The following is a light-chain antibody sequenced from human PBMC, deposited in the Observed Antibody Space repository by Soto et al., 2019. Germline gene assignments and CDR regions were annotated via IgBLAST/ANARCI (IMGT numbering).Light chain of an antibody. CDR1: QSGSSNH. CDR2: GAS. Sequence: EIVLTQSAGTLSWPPRERATPSFSASQSGSSNHLACYQQKPRQAPRLLIYGASRRATGIPDRFSGSGSGTEFTLTISRLEPEDFAVYYCQPYGSSTYTFGQGNKVEIK. V-gene: IGKV3-20*01. J-gene: IGKJ2*01. CDR3: QPYGSSTYT.